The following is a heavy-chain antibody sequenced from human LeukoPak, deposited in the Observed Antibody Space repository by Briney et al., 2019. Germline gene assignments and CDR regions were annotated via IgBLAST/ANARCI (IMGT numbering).Heavy chain of an antibody. V-gene: IGHV3-66*01. CDR1: GITVSRNY. D-gene: IGHD4-17*01. CDR2: IYSGDTT. J-gene: IGHJ4*02. CDR3: ARDLADGDYIYDY. Sequence: GGSLRLSCAASGITVSRNYMNWVRQAPGKGLEWVSVIYSGDTTHYADSVKGRFSISRDNSKNTLYLQMNNLRVEDTAVYYCARDLADGDYIYDYWGQGTLVTVSS.